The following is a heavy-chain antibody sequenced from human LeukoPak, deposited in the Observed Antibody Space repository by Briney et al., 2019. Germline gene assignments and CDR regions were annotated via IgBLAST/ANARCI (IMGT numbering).Heavy chain of an antibody. Sequence: ASVKVSCKASGYTFTNYNIHWVRQAPGQGLEWMGIINPSGGSTSYAQKFQGRVTMTRDTSTSTVYMELSSQRSEDTAVYYCARYIYGYLHYWGQGTLVTVSS. J-gene: IGHJ4*02. V-gene: IGHV1-46*01. CDR3: ARYIYGYLHY. CDR1: GYTFTNYN. CDR2: INPSGGST. D-gene: IGHD5-18*01.